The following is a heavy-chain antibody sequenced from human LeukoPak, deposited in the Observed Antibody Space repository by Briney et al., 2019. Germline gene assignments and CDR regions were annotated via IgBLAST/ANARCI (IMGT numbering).Heavy chain of an antibody. D-gene: IGHD3-22*01. J-gene: IGHJ3*02. Sequence: SETLSLTCTVSGGSVSSGSYYWSWIRQPPGKGLEWIGYIYYSGSTNYNPSLKSRVTISVDTSKNQFSLKLSSVTAADTAVYYCAREIETYYYDSSGYKRAFDIWGQGTMVTDSS. CDR2: IYYSGST. CDR3: AREIETYYYDSSGYKRAFDI. CDR1: GGSVSSGSYY. V-gene: IGHV4-61*01.